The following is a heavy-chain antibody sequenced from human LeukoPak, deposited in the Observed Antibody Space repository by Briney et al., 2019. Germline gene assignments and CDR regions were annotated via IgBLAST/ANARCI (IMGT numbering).Heavy chain of an antibody. CDR3: ASWGAGGNS. Sequence: GGSLRLSCEASGFTLSTYWMNWVREVPGKGLDWVANINPDGSGKRYVDSVKGRFTIARDNADNSLSLQMNSLRAEDTAVYYCASWGAGGNSWGQGTLVTVSS. D-gene: IGHD3-16*01. J-gene: IGHJ4*02. CDR1: GFTLSTYW. CDR2: INPDGSGK. V-gene: IGHV3-7*01.